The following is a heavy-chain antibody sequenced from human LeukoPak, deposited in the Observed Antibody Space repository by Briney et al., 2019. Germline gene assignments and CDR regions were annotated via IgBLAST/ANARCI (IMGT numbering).Heavy chain of an antibody. J-gene: IGHJ4*02. V-gene: IGHV4-34*01. CDR3: ARVVAAVTTDY. Sequence: SETLSLTCAVYGGSFSGYYWSWLRQPPGKGLAWIGEINHRGSSNYNPSLTSRVTISVDTSKNQFSLTLTSVTAADTAVYDCARVVAAVTTDYWGQGTLVTVSS. D-gene: IGHD6-13*01. CDR2: INHRGSS. CDR1: GGSFSGYY.